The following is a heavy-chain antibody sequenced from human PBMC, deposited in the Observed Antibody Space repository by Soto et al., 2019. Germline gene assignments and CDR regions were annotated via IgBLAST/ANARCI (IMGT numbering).Heavy chain of an antibody. D-gene: IGHD3-3*01. J-gene: IGHJ6*02. CDR3: AREYGVGSLYYYYYYGMDV. CDR1: GYTFTSYG. V-gene: IGHV1-18*01. Sequence: ASVKVSCKASGYTFTSYGISWVRQAPGQGLEWMGWISAYNGNTNYAQKLQGRVTMTTDTSTSTAYMGLRSLRSDDTAVYYCAREYGVGSLYYYYYYGMDVWGQGTTVTVSS. CDR2: ISAYNGNT.